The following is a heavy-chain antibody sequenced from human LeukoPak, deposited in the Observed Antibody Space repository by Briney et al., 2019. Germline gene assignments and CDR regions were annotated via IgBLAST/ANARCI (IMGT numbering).Heavy chain of an antibody. Sequence: GASVKVSCKASGYTFINHAIHWVRQAPGQRLEWMGWINAGNGNTKYSQKFQGRVTITRDTSVTTAYMELNSLRSEDTTVYYCARAYCGSPNCPPGGYWGQGTLVTVSS. D-gene: IGHD2-2*01. CDR2: INAGNGNT. CDR1: GYTFINHA. V-gene: IGHV1-3*01. J-gene: IGHJ4*02. CDR3: ARAYCGSPNCPPGGY.